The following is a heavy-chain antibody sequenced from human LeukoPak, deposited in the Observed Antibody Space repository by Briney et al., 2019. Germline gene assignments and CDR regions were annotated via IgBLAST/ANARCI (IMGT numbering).Heavy chain of an antibody. V-gene: IGHV4-34*01. J-gene: IGHJ4*02. CDR3: SRQVVGNDY. CDR2: INHSGYT. Sequence: SETLSLTCTVSGDSISSYYWSWIRQTPGGALEWIGEINHSGYTNYNPSLKSRVTLSIDTSKNQFSLRLNSVTAADTAVYYCSRQVVGNDYWGQGTLVTVSS. CDR1: GDSISSYY. D-gene: IGHD3-22*01.